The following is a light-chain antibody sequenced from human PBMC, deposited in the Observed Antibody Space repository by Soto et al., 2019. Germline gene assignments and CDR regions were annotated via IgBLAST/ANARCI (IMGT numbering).Light chain of an antibody. CDR1: QSVSSSY. CDR2: GAS. J-gene: IGKJ1*01. V-gene: IGKV3-20*01. CDR3: QQYGSSPT. Sequence: EIVLTQSPGTLSLSPGERATLSCRASQSVSSSYLAWYQQKPGQAPRLLIYGASSRATGIPDRFSGGGSGTDFTLTISRLEAEDFAVYYCQQYGSSPTFGQGTKVEIK.